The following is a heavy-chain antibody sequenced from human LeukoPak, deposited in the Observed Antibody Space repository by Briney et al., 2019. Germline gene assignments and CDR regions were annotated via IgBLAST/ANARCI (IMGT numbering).Heavy chain of an antibody. J-gene: IGHJ4*02. D-gene: IGHD3-22*01. CDR3: ARAHDSSGLDY. CDR2: IYPGESET. V-gene: IGHV5-51*01. Sequence: GVSLQISSQGSGYGFTSYWIGWLRPMPGKGLEWMGIIYPGESETRYSPSVEGQVPISADKSISTAYLQWSSLKASDTAMYYCARAHDSSGLDYWGQGTLVTVSS. CDR1: GYGFTSYW.